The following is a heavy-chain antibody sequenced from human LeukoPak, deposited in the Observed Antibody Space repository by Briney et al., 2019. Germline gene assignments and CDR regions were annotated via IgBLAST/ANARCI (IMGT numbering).Heavy chain of an antibody. CDR2: FYDSGNT. D-gene: IGHD3-22*01. CDR3: ARGNRKARYYDSSGYSLRSPYYFDY. V-gene: IGHV4-38-2*02. CDR1: GYSFRSGYY. J-gene: IGHJ4*02. Sequence: SETLSLPCTGSGYSFRSGYYWGRIRQPPGKGLERIGSFYDSGNTYYNPSLKSRVTISVDTSKIQFSLKVRSVTAADTAVYYCARGNRKARYYDSSGYSLRSPYYFDYWGQGTLVTVSS.